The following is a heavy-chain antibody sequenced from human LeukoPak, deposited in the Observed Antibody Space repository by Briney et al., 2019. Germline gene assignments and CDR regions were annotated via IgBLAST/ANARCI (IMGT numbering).Heavy chain of an antibody. V-gene: IGHV4-61*02. D-gene: IGHD3-10*01. CDR1: GGSISSGSYY. Sequence: PSETLSLTCTVSGGSISSGSYYWSWIRQPAGKGLEWIGRIYSSGSSNYNPSLKSRVTISVDTSKNQFSLKLSSVTAADTAVYYCARENPYYYGSGSYIGFDYWGQGTLVTVSS. J-gene: IGHJ4*02. CDR2: IYSSGSS. CDR3: ARENPYYYGSGSYIGFDY.